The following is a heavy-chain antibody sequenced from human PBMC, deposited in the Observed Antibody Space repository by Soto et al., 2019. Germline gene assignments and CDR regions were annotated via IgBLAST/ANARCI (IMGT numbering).Heavy chain of an antibody. J-gene: IGHJ6*02. Sequence: EVQLVESGGGLVQAGGSLRLFCAVSGFPFSSYEMNWVRQAPGKGLAWVSSIGTSGKTIYYADSVRGRFTIARDNAKNSLYRQMNSRRAADTAGYCCARDPAIYSGKFDYGLDVWGRGTTVTVSS. V-gene: IGHV3-48*03. CDR2: IGTSGKTI. CDR3: ARDPAIYSGKFDYGLDV. D-gene: IGHD4-4*01. CDR1: GFPFSSYE.